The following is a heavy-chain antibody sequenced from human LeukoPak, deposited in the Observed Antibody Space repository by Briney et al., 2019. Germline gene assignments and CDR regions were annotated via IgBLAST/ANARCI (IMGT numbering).Heavy chain of an antibody. CDR2: INSNGGST. Sequence: GGSLRLSCAASGFTFSSYAMHWVRQAPGKGLDYASAINSNGGSTYYADSVKGRFTISRDNSKNTLYLQMGSLRAEDMAVYYCARGNRENYYYGLDVWGQGTTVTVSS. J-gene: IGHJ6*02. V-gene: IGHV3-64*02. CDR3: ARGNRENYYYGLDV. CDR1: GFTFSSYA.